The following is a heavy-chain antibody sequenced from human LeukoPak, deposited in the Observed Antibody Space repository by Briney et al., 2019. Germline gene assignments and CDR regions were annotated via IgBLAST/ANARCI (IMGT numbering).Heavy chain of an antibody. D-gene: IGHD3-10*01. CDR1: GFTFSSYS. J-gene: IGHJ4*02. CDR2: ISSSSSTI. CDR3: ARDGGHYYGSGSYYNGEVDY. V-gene: IGHV3-48*04. Sequence: GGSLRLSCAASGFTFSSYSMNWVRQAPGKGLEWVSYISSSSSTIYYADSVKGRFTISRDNAMNSLYLQMNSLRAEDTAVYYCARDGGHYYGSGSYYNGEVDYWGQGTLVTVSS.